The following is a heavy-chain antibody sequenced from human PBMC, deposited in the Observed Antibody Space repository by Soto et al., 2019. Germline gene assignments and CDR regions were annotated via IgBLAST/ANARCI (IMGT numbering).Heavy chain of an antibody. D-gene: IGHD2-15*01. Sequence: EVQLVESGGGLVQPGGSLRLSCAASGFTFSSYSMNWVRQAPGKGLELVSYISSSSSTIYYADSVKGRFTISRDNAKNSLYLQMNILRYEDTAVYYCARDLLEDKDACDIWGQGTMVTVSS. V-gene: IGHV3-48*02. J-gene: IGHJ3*02. CDR1: GFTFSSYS. CDR2: ISSSSSTI. CDR3: ARDLLEDKDACDI.